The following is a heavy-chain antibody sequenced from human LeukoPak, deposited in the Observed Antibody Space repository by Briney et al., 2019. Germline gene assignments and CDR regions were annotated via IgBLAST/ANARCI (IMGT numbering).Heavy chain of an antibody. CDR2: INHNGNVK. J-gene: IGHJ6*02. CDR1: GFTSSSYW. D-gene: IGHD3-16*01. V-gene: IGHV3-7*03. CDR3: ASGGGLDV. Sequence: GGSLRLSCAASGFTSSSYWMNWARQAPGKGLEWVASINHNGNVKYYVDSVKGRFTISRDNAKNSLYLQMSNLRAEDTAVYFCASGGGLDVWGQGATVTVSS.